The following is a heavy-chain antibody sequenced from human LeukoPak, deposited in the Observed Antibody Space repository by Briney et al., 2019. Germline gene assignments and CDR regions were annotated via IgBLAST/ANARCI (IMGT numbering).Heavy chain of an antibody. CDR1: GGSFSGYY. CDR2: INHSGST. CDR3: ARDVRGSDAFDI. D-gene: IGHD3-10*02. V-gene: IGHV4-34*01. Sequence: SETLSLTCAVYGGSFSGYYWSWIRQPPGKGLEWIGEINHSGSTNYNPSLKSRVTISVDTSKNQFSLKLSSVTAADTAVYYCARDVRGSDAFDIWGQGTMVTVSS. J-gene: IGHJ3*02.